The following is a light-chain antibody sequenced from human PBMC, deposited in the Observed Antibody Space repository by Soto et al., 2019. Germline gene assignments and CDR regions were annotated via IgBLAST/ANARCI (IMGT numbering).Light chain of an antibody. Sequence: EVVMTQSPLSLPVTLGQPASISCTSSQSLVNSDGNTYLNWFHQRPGQSPRRLIYRVSKWDSGVPERFNGSGSGTHFTLKISRVEAEDVGVYYCMQGSHWPRTFGQGTKVEIK. CDR3: MQGSHWPRT. J-gene: IGKJ1*01. V-gene: IGKV2D-30*01. CDR2: RVS. CDR1: QSLVNSDGNTY.